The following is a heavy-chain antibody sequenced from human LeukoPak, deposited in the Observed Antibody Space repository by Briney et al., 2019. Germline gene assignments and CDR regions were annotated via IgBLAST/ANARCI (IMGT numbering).Heavy chain of an antibody. J-gene: IGHJ6*03. D-gene: IGHD6-19*01. CDR3: ARDHYSSGWYYYYYMDV. CDR2: IYHSGST. V-gene: IGHV4-38-2*02. Sequence: SETLSLTCTVSGYSISSGYYWGWIRQPPGKGLEWIGSIYHSGSTYYNPSLKSRVTISVDTSKNQFSLKLSSVTAADTAVYYCARDHYSSGWYYYYYMDVWGKGTTVTVSS. CDR1: GYSISSGYY.